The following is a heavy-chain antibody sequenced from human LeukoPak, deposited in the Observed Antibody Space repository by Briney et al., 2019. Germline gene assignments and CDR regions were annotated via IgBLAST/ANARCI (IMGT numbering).Heavy chain of an antibody. J-gene: IGHJ4*02. Sequence: GGSLRLSCAASGFTFSSFWMSWVRQAPGKGLEWVANIQQDGSEKYHVDSVKGRFTISRDNAKNSLFLQMNSLRAEDTAVYYCARYYDGNTYRDYFDYWGRGTLVTVSS. CDR2: IQQDGSEK. V-gene: IGHV3-7*01. CDR1: GFTFSSFW. CDR3: ARYYDGNTYRDYFDY. D-gene: IGHD3-16*01.